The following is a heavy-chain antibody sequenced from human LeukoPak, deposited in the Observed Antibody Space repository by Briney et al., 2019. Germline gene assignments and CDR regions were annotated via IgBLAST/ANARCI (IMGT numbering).Heavy chain of an antibody. CDR1: GGSIRSNY. J-gene: IGHJ3*02. CDR3: ARDRPDYYGSGSYYNGVVDI. Sequence: SETLSLTCTVSGGSIRSNYWGWIRQPPGKGLEFIGHIYYTGSTNYNPSLRSRVTISVDTSKNQFSLNVNSVTAADTAVYYCARDRPDYYGSGSYYNGVVDIWGQGTMVTVSS. V-gene: IGHV4-59*12. CDR2: IYYTGST. D-gene: IGHD3-10*01.